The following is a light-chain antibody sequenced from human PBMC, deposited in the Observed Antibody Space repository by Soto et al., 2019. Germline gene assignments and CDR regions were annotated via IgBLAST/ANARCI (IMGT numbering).Light chain of an antibody. CDR3: SSYTSSSTYV. Sequence: QSALTQPASVSGSPGQSITISCTGTSSDVGDYNYVSWYQQHPGKAPKLMIFDVSNRPSGVSNRFSGSKSGNTASLTISGIQAEDEAEYYCSSYTSSSTYVFGTGTKLTVL. V-gene: IGLV2-14*01. CDR2: DVS. J-gene: IGLJ1*01. CDR1: SSDVGDYNY.